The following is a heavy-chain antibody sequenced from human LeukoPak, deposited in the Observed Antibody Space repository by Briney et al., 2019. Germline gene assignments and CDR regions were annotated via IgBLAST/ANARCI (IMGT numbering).Heavy chain of an antibody. CDR1: GGSISSGGYS. J-gene: IGHJ6*02. D-gene: IGHD1-26*01. CDR2: IYHSGSA. CDR3: ARLIRATNGMDV. Sequence: SETLSLTCAVSGGSISSGGYSWSWIRQPPGKGLEWIGYIYHSGSAYYNPSLKSRVTISVDRSKNQFSLKLSSVTAADTAVYYCARLIRATNGMDVWGQGTTVTVSS. V-gene: IGHV4-30-2*01.